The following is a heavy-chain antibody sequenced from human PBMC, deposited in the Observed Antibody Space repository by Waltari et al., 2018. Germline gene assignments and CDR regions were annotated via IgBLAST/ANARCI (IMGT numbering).Heavy chain of an antibody. Sequence: QVQLVESGGGVVQPGKSLRRSCAASGFTFRSYAMHGVRQAPGKGLEWVAVVSYDGSNKYYADSVKGRFTISRDNSKNALYVQMNSLRIEDTAIYYCARDRDVVVVGPEFGYWGQGTLITVSS. D-gene: IGHD2-15*01. CDR2: VSYDGSNK. CDR3: ARDRDVVVVGPEFGY. J-gene: IGHJ4*02. CDR1: GFTFRSYA. V-gene: IGHV3-30-3*01.